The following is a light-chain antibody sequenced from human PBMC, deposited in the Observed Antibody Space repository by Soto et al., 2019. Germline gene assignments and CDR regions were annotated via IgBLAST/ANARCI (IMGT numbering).Light chain of an antibody. CDR2: WAS. CDR1: QSVLYSSDNNNY. Sequence: DIVMTQSPDSLAVSLGERATINCKSSQSVLYSSDNNNYLAWYQQKPGQPPKLLFYWASTRESGVPDRFSGSGSGADFTLTISSLQAEDVAVYYCQQYYSTPRTFGQGTKVEIK. V-gene: IGKV4-1*01. J-gene: IGKJ1*01. CDR3: QQYYSTPRT.